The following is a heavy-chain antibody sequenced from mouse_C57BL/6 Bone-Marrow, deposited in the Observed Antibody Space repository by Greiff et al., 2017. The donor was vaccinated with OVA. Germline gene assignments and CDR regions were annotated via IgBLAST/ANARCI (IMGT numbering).Heavy chain of an antibody. V-gene: IGHV1-81*01. CDR3: ARSSSPAWFAY. Sequence: VKLQQSGAELARPGASVKLSCKASGYTFTSYGISWVKQRTGQGLEWIGEIYPRSGNTYYNEKFKGKATLTADKSSSTAYMELRSLTSEDSAVYFCARSSSPAWFAYWGQGTLVTVSA. D-gene: IGHD1-1*01. CDR1: GYTFTSYG. J-gene: IGHJ3*01. CDR2: IYPRSGNT.